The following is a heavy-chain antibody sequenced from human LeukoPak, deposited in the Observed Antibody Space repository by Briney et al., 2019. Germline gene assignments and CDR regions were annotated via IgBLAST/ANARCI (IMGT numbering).Heavy chain of an antibody. CDR1: GGSISSYY. Sequence: KPSETLSLTCTVSGGSISSYYWSWIRQPPGKGLEWIGYIYYSGSTNYNPSLKSRVTISVDTSKNQFSLKLSSVTAADTAVYYCAIKPPSGWFGTGWLDPWGQGTLVTVSS. CDR2: IYYSGST. J-gene: IGHJ5*02. V-gene: IGHV4-59*01. CDR3: AIKPPSGWFGTGWLDP. D-gene: IGHD3-10*01.